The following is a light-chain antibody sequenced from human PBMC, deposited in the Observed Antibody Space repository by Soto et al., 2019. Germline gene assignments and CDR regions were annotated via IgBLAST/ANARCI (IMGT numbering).Light chain of an antibody. J-gene: IGLJ1*01. V-gene: IGLV2-14*01. CDR3: SSYASSSPFV. CDR1: GSDVGGYKY. Sequence: QSVLTQPASVSGSPGQSITISCPGTGSDVGGYKYVSWYQQLPGKAPKLMIYDVSYRPSGVSDRFSGSKSGNTASLIISGLQAEYEADYYCSSYASSSPFVFGTGTKVTDL. CDR2: DVS.